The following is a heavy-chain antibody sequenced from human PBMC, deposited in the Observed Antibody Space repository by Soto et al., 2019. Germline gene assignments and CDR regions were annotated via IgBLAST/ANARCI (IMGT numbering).Heavy chain of an antibody. Sequence: QVQLVQSGAEVKKPGASVKVSCKASGYIFTSYGISWVRQDPGEGLEWVGWISNYNGITNYAQKVQGRVTMTTDRSTSTAYMELRSLRSDDTAVYYCAESMGGSGTFVSWGQGTLVTVSS. CDR3: AESMGGSGTFVS. CDR1: GYIFTSYG. D-gene: IGHD3-10*01. J-gene: IGHJ4*02. CDR2: ISNYNGIT. V-gene: IGHV1-18*01.